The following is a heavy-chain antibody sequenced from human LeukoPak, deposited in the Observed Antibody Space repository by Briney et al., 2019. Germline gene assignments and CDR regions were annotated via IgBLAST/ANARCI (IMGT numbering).Heavy chain of an antibody. CDR2: IYYSGST. J-gene: IGHJ4*02. Sequence: SETLSLTCTVSGGSISSYYWSWIRQPPGKGLEWIGYIYYSGSTNYNPSLKSRVTISVDTSKNQLSLKLSSVTAADTAVYYCARGEYSSSPEDYWGQGTLVTVSS. CDR1: GGSISSYY. V-gene: IGHV4-59*01. D-gene: IGHD6-6*01. CDR3: ARGEYSSSPEDY.